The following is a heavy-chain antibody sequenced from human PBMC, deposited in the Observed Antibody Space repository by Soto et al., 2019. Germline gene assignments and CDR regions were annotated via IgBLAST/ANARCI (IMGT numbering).Heavy chain of an antibody. Sequence: GGSLRLSCAASGFTVSNTYITWVRQPPGKGLECVSVIYTAGGTNYADSVKGRFIISRDNSKNTLYLQMNSLRAEDTAVYYCARVPGYSSSWYDYWGQGTLVTVSS. D-gene: IGHD6-13*01. CDR2: IYTAGGT. J-gene: IGHJ4*02. CDR1: GFTVSNTY. V-gene: IGHV3-53*05. CDR3: ARVPGYSSSWYDY.